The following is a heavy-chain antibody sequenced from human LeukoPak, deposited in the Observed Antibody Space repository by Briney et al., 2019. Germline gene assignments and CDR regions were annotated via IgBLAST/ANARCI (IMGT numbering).Heavy chain of an antibody. CDR2: IYCGGGTYYNPST. V-gene: IGHV4-34*01. Sequence: PSETLSLTCAVYGGSFSGYYWGWIRQPPGKGLEWIGTIYCGGGTYYNPSTYYNPSLMSRLTISVDTSKKQFSLKMSSVTAADTAVYYCARRKYDSGTSCLDYWGQGTLVTVSS. CDR1: GGSFSGYY. J-gene: IGHJ4*02. CDR3: ARRKYDSGTSCLDY. D-gene: IGHD3-10*01.